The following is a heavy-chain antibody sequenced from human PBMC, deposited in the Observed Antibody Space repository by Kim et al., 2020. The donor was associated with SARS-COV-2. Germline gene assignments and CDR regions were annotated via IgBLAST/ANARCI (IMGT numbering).Heavy chain of an antibody. CDR1: GFTFSSYS. V-gene: IGHV3-21*04. Sequence: GGSLRLSCAASGFTFSSYSMNWVRQAPGKGLEWVSSISSSSSYIYYADSVKGRFTISRDNAKNSLYLQMNSLRAEDTAVYYCARDRGDYYGSGTPPDYWGQGTLVTVSS. CDR3: ARDRGDYYGSGTPPDY. J-gene: IGHJ4*02. D-gene: IGHD3-10*01. CDR2: ISSSSSYI.